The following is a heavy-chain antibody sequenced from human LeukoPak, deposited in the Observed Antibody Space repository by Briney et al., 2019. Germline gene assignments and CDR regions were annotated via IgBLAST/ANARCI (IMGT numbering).Heavy chain of an antibody. V-gene: IGHV3-30*03. Sequence: GGSLRLSCAVSGLTFRSYGMHWVRQAPGKGLEWVAIISYDGSNKYYADSVKGRFTISKDNSHNTLYLQMNSLRAKDTAVYFCASHRGDYATGYFDYWGQGTLVTVSS. J-gene: IGHJ4*02. D-gene: IGHD1-1*01. CDR3: ASHRGDYATGYFDY. CDR2: ISYDGSNK. CDR1: GLTFRSYG.